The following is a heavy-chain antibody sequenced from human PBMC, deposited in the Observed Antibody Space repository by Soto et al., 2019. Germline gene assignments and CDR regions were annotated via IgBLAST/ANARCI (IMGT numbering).Heavy chain of an antibody. D-gene: IGHD5-12*01. CDR2: IYSGGRT. J-gene: IGHJ4*02. V-gene: IGHV3-53*01. CDR1: GFTVSSNY. Sequence: PGGSLRLSCAASGFTVSSNYMSWVRQAPGKGLEWVSVIYSGGRTYYADSVKGRFTISRDNDKNSLYLQMNSLRAEDTAVYYCARRVRRDGYHQDFADWGQGTLVPVAS. CDR3: ARRVRRDGYHQDFAD.